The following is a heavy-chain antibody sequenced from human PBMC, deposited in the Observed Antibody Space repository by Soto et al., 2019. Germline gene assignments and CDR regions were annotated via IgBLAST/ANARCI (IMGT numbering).Heavy chain of an antibody. J-gene: IGHJ5*02. V-gene: IGHV4-39*01. CDR2: IFYAGNT. CDR1: GGSISSSRSY. CDR3: ARQAAAPGIDLWFDP. Sequence: QLQLQESGPGLVKPSETLSLTCNVSGGSISSSRSYWAWFRQPPGKELEWIANIFYAGNTYYNPSLKRRVTVYVDTSKNQCSLKLDSVTAADTAVYYCARQAAAPGIDLWFDPWGQGTLVTVSS. D-gene: IGHD6-13*01.